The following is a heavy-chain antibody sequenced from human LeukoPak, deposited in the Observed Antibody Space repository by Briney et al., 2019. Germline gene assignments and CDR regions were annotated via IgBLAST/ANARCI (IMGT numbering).Heavy chain of an antibody. V-gene: IGHV1-18*04. CDR1: CYTFTTYG. Sequence: ASVKVSCKASCYTFTTYGITWVRQAPGQGLEWMGWISGYNGNTNYAQKLQGRVTMTTDTSTSTAYMELRSLRSDDTAVYYCARDRDSYSSSNWFDPWGQGTLVTVSS. CDR3: ARDRDSYSSSNWFDP. J-gene: IGHJ5*02. CDR2: ISGYNGNT. D-gene: IGHD6-13*01.